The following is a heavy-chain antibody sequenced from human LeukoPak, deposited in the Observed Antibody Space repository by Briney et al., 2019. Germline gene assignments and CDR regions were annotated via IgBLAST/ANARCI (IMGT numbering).Heavy chain of an antibody. CDR3: ARDSIYYYDSRHYHQQDC. Sequence: GGSLRLSCAASGFTFSSYEMNWVRQAPGKGLEWVSYISSSGSTIYYADSVKGRFTISRDNAKNSLYLQMNSLRAEDTAVYYCARDSIYYYDSRHYHQQDCWGQGTLVTVSS. CDR1: GFTFSSYE. D-gene: IGHD3-22*01. J-gene: IGHJ4*02. V-gene: IGHV3-48*03. CDR2: ISSSGSTI.